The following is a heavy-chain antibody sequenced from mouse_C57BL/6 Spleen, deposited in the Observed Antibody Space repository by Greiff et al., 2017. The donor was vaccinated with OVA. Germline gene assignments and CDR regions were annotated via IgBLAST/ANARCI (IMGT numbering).Heavy chain of an antibody. D-gene: IGHD1-1*01. CDR1: GFTFSDYY. V-gene: IGHV5-16*01. Sequence: EVKLVESEGGLVQPGSSMKLSCTASGFTFSDYYMAWVRQVPEKGLEWVANINYDGSSTYYLDSLKSRFIISRDNAKNILYLQMSSLKSEDTATYYCARVHYYGSSYGGYYFDYWGQGTTLTVSS. J-gene: IGHJ2*01. CDR2: INYDGSST. CDR3: ARVHYYGSSYGGYYFDY.